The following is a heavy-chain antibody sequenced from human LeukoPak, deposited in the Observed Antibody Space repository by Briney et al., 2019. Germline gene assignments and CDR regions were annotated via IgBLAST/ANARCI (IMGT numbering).Heavy chain of an antibody. Sequence: GXSLRLSCAASGFTFSNYAMSWVRQAPGKGLEWVSAIIHICLHTYYAASVQGRFTISRDNSKTTLHLQMNSLRAEDTAVYYCAKEYSSNWGYMDVWGKGTTVTVSS. V-gene: IGHV3-23*01. D-gene: IGHD6-13*01. CDR3: AKEYSSNWGYMDV. J-gene: IGHJ6*03. CDR1: GFTFSNYA. CDR2: IIHICLHT.